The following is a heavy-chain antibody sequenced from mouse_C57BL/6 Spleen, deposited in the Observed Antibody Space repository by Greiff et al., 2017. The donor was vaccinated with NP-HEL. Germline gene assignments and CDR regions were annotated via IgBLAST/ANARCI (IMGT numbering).Heavy chain of an antibody. J-gene: IGHJ3*01. CDR3: TLSPMVRAY. Sequence: VQLKQSGAELVRPGASVKLSCTASGFNIKDDYMHWVKQRPEQGLEWIGWIDPENGDTEYASKFQGKATITADTSSNTAYLQLSSLTSEDTAVYYFTLSPMVRAYWGQGTLVTVSA. CDR1: GFNIKDDY. CDR2: IDPENGDT. D-gene: IGHD2-2*01. V-gene: IGHV14-4*01.